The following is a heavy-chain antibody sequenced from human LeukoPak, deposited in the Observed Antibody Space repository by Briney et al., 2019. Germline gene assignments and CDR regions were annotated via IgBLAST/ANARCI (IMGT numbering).Heavy chain of an antibody. Sequence: PSETLSLTCAVYGWSFSGYYWSWIRQPPGKGLEWIGEINHSGSTNYNPSLKSRVTISVDTSKNHFSLKLSSVTAADTAVYYCARVGAVAGPPTYYFDYWGQGTLVTVSS. V-gene: IGHV4-34*01. D-gene: IGHD6-19*01. J-gene: IGHJ4*02. CDR1: GWSFSGYY. CDR3: ARVGAVAGPPTYYFDY. CDR2: INHSGST.